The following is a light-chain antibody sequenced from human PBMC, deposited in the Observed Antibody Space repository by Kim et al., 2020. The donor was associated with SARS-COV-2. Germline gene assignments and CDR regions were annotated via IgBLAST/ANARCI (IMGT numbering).Light chain of an antibody. CDR2: AAS. CDR1: QAISNY. J-gene: IGKJ1*01. Sequence: GSVGDRVTITCRASQAISNYLAWYQQKPGKVPKLLVYAASALQSGVSSRFSGSGSGTDFTLTISSLQPEDVASYYCQKYDRAPRTFGQGTKVDIK. CDR3: QKYDRAPRT. V-gene: IGKV1-27*01.